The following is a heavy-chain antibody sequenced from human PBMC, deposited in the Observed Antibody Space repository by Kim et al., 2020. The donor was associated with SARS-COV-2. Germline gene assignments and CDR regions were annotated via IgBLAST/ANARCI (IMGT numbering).Heavy chain of an antibody. J-gene: IGHJ4*02. CDR3: ANWGFGVVITGDY. V-gene: IGHV3-23*01. D-gene: IGHD3-3*01. CDR2: ISGSGGST. Sequence: GGSLRLSCAASGFTFSSYAMSWVRQAPGKGLEWVSAISGSGGSTYYADSVKGRFTISRDNSKNTLYLQMNSLRAEDTAVYYCANWGFGVVITGDYWGQGTLVTVSS. CDR1: GFTFSSYA.